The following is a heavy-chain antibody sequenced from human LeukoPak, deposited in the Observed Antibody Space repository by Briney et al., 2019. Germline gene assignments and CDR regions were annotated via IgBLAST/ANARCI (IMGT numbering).Heavy chain of an antibody. Sequence: GGSLRLSCAASGFTFSDYYMSWIRQAPGKGLEWVSYISSSSSFTNYADSVKGRFTISRDNAKNSLFLQMDSLRAEDTAVYYCARESRIQLWLLDYWGQGTLVTVSS. CDR3: ARESRIQLWLLDY. V-gene: IGHV3-11*05. D-gene: IGHD5-18*01. CDR1: GFTFSDYY. CDR2: ISSSSSFT. J-gene: IGHJ4*02.